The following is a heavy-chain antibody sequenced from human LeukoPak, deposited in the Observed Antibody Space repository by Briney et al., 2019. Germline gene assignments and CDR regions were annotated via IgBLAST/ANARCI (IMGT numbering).Heavy chain of an antibody. CDR1: GFTFSDYY. V-gene: IGHV3-11*04. Sequence: GGSLRLSCAASGFTFSDYYMNWIRQAPGKGLEWVSYISSSGSTIYYADSVKGRFTISRDNAKNSLYLQMNSLRAEDTAVYYCAREEYSSSWSEPYFDYWGQGTLVTVSS. D-gene: IGHD6-13*01. J-gene: IGHJ4*02. CDR3: AREEYSSSWSEPYFDY. CDR2: ISSSGSTI.